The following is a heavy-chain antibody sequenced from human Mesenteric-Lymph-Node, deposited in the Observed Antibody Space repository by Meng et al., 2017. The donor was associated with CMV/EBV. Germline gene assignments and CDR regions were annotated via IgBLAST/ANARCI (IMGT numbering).Heavy chain of an antibody. CDR3: ARANNFDH. D-gene: IGHD4/OR15-4a*01. CDR2: IEGDGSRT. J-gene: IGHJ4*02. V-gene: IGHV3-7*01. Sequence: GESLKISCAGSGFTFSRFWMSWVRQAPGKGLEWVANIEGDGSRTYYVDSVKGRFTISRDNAKNSVYLQMNRLTAEDTAVYYCARANNFDHWGQGTLVTVSS. CDR1: GFTFSRFW.